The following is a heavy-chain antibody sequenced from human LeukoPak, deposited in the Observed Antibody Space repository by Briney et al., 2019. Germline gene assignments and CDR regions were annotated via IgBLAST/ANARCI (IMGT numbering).Heavy chain of an antibody. CDR3: ATKQWLAPPPDS. CDR2: INTDGTVT. D-gene: IGHD6-19*01. J-gene: IGHJ4*02. Sequence: GGSLRLSCAASGFTSSKYWMLWVRQAPGKGLESVSRINTDGTVTIYADSVKGRFTVSRDNADNTMFLQMNSVRDEDTAVYYCATKQWLAPPPDSWGQGTPVTVSS. V-gene: IGHV3-74*01. CDR1: GFTSSKYW.